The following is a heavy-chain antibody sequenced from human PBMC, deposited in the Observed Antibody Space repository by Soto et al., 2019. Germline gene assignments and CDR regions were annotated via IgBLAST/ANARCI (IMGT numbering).Heavy chain of an antibody. V-gene: IGHV3-30-3*01. J-gene: IGHJ3*02. CDR3: ASTVDI. CDR2: ISYDGSNK. CDR1: GFTFSSYA. Sequence: QVQLVESGGGVVQPGRSLRLSCAASGFTFSSYAMHWVRQAPGKGLEWVAVISYDGSNKYYADSVKGRFTISRDNSKNTLYLQMNGLRAEDTAVYYCASTVDIWGQGTMVTVSS.